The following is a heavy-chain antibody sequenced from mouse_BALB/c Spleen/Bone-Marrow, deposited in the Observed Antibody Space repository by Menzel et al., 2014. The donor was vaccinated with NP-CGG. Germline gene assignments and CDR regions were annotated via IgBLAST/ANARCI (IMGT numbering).Heavy chain of an antibody. J-gene: IGHJ2*01. CDR2: INPGSGST. CDR3: ARYDGYFDY. CDR1: GYAFTDYL. Sequence: VQLQQSGAELVRPGTSVKVSCKASGYAFTDYLMEWLKQRPGQGLEWIGVINPGSGSTNYNEKFKDKATLTADTSSNTAYMHLSSLTPDDSAVYFCARYDGYFDYWGQGTTLTVSS. D-gene: IGHD2-3*01. V-gene: IGHV1-54*01.